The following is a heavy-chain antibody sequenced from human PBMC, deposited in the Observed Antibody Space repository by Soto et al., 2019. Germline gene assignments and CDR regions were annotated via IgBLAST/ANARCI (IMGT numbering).Heavy chain of an antibody. CDR1: GDSFSSTSTA. D-gene: IGHD4-4*01. J-gene: IGHJ4*02. CDR2: TYYRSNCYS. V-gene: IGHV6-1*01. CDR3: ARGLSYSRGX. Sequence: SQALSLRCAISGDSFSSTSTAWSWIRQSPSRGLEFLGMTYYRSNCYSDYAVSVKSRITINPDTSKNQFSLQLKSVTPEDTSVYYSARGLSYSRGXWGRGTPVTVSX.